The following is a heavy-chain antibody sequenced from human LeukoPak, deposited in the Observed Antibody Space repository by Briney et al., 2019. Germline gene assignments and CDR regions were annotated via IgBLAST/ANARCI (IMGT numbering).Heavy chain of an antibody. J-gene: IGHJ5*02. CDR2: IIPIFGTA. D-gene: IGHD2-15*01. Sequence: SVKVSCKASGGTFSSYAISWVRQAPGQGLEWMGGIIPIFGTANYAQKFQGRVTITADESTSTAYMELSSLRSEDTAVYYCARDRCSGGSCYSNRWFDPWGQGTLVTVSS. CDR1: GGTFSSYA. CDR3: ARDRCSGGSCYSNRWFDP. V-gene: IGHV1-69*13.